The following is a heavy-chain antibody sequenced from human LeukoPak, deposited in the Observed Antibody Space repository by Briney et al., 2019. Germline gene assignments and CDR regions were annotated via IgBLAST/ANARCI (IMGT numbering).Heavy chain of an antibody. CDR1: GFTFDDYG. V-gene: IGHV3-20*04. D-gene: IGHD3-22*01. Sequence: GGSLRLSCAASGFTFDDYGMSWVRQAPGKGLEWVSGINWNGGSTGYADSVKGRFTISRDNAKNSLYLQMNSLRAEDTALYYCARVLEYYYDSSGYYFDYWGQGTLVTVSS. CDR2: INWNGGST. J-gene: IGHJ4*02. CDR3: ARVLEYYYDSSGYYFDY.